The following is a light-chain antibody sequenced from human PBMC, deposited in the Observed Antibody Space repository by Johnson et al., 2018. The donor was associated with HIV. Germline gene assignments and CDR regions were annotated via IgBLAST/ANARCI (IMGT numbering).Light chain of an antibody. CDR2: ENN. V-gene: IGLV1-51*02. Sequence: QSVLTQPPSVSAAPGQKVTISCSGSSSNIGNNYVSWYQQLPGTAPKLLIYENNKRPSGIPDRFSGSKSGTSATLGITGLQTGDEADYYCGTWDNSLSAFFETWTKVTVL. J-gene: IGLJ1*01. CDR1: SSNIGNNY. CDR3: GTWDNSLSAF.